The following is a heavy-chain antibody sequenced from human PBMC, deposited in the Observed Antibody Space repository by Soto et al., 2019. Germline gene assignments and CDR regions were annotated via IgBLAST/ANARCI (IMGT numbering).Heavy chain of an antibody. CDR1: GGSFSRYF. V-gene: IGHV4-34*01. D-gene: IGHD2-8*01. Sequence: SETLSLTCAVYGGSFSRYFWNWIRQPPGKGLEWIGEINHSGRTNYNPSLKSRVTISVDTSKNQFSLKLSSVTAADTAVYYCARGLSVTNTFYYYYAMDVWGQGTTVTVLL. CDR3: ARGLSVTNTFYYYYAMDV. CDR2: INHSGRT. J-gene: IGHJ6*02.